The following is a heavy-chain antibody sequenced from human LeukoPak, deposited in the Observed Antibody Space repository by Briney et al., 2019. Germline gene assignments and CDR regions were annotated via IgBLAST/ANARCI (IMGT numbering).Heavy chain of an antibody. D-gene: IGHD4-17*01. V-gene: IGHV4-39*07. CDR1: GGSISSISSNNYH. J-gene: IGHJ4*02. CDR3: ARGDGDAYY. CDR2: IYYSGST. Sequence: SETLSLTCIVSGGSISSISSNNYHWGWIRQPPGKGLEWIGSIYYSGSTNYNPSLKSRVTISVDTSKNQFSLKLSSVTAADTAVYYCARGDGDAYYWGQGTLVTVSS.